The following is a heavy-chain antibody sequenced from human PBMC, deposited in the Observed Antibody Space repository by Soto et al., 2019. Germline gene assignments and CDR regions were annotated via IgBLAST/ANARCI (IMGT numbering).Heavy chain of an antibody. D-gene: IGHD3-3*01. CDR1: GGSVSSSNW. Sequence: SETLSLTCGVSGGSVSSSNWYIWVRQPPGKRPEWIGEIYHTGSTNYNPSLKSRVTISLDKSKNQFSLNLSSVTVADTAVYYCARDQGGVYYDFWSGYYTGIHYYYGMDVWVQGTTVT. CDR2: IYHTGST. V-gene: IGHV4-4*02. CDR3: ARDQGGVYYDFWSGYYTGIHYYYGMDV. J-gene: IGHJ6*01.